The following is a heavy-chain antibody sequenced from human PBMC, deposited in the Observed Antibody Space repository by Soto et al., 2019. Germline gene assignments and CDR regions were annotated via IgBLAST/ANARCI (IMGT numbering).Heavy chain of an antibody. CDR3: ARAPGSSGWYGEVWFDP. CDR2: INPNSGGT. V-gene: IGHV1-2*02. Sequence: ASVKVSCKASGYTFTGYYMHWVRQAPGQGLEWMGWINPNSGGTNYAQKFQGRVTMTRDTSISTAYMELSRLRSDDTAVYYCARAPGSSGWYGEVWFDPWGQGTLVTVCS. D-gene: IGHD6-19*01. J-gene: IGHJ5*02. CDR1: GYTFTGYY.